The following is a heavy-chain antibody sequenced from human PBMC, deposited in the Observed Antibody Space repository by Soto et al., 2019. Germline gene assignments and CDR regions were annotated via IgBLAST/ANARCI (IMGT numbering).Heavy chain of an antibody. J-gene: IGHJ4*02. CDR2: INPKNGAT. CDR1: GYTFTGCF. D-gene: IGHD6-19*01. Sequence: ASVKVSCTTSGYTFTGCFMHWVRQAPGQGLEWMGCINPKNGATNYAQNFQDWVTMTRDTSTSTAYMEVRRLKSDDTAVYYCATNDGGGSGSQLNYWGRGTLATVSS. CDR3: ATNDGGGSGSQLNY. V-gene: IGHV1-2*04.